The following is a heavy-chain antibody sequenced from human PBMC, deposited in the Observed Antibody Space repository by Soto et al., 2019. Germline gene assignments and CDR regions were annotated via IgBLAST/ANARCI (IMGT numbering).Heavy chain of an antibody. Sequence: EVQLVESGGGLVQPGGSLRLSCAAYGFTFSRYWMSWVRQAPGKGPEWVANIKKDGSEKYYVDSVKGRFTISRDNAKNSLYLQMNSLRGEDTAVYYCARIAYYYDSSGTDSGFDYWGQGTLVTVSS. CDR2: IKKDGSEK. J-gene: IGHJ4*02. D-gene: IGHD3-22*01. CDR3: ARIAYYYDSSGTDSGFDY. CDR1: GFTFSRYW. V-gene: IGHV3-7*01.